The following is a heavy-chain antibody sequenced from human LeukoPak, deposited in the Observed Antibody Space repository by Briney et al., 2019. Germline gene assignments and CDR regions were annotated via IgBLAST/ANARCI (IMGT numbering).Heavy chain of an antibody. Sequence: GGSLRLSCAASGFIFTNYPIHWLRQTPDKGLECAAIMSIDGNTKYYADSVRGRFIVSRDNSRNTVYLQMNSLRLEDTALYHCVRDPIPGYPDYFDSWGRGTLVTVSS. J-gene: IGHJ4*02. CDR1: GFIFTNYP. CDR3: VRDPIPGYPDYFDS. V-gene: IGHV3-30*17. CDR2: MSIDGNTK. D-gene: IGHD2-15*01.